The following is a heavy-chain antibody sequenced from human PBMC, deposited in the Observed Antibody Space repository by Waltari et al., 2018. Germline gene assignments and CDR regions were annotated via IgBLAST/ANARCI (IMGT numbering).Heavy chain of an antibody. CDR1: GFTFSSYA. D-gene: IGHD1-26*01. Sequence: EVQLLESGGGLVQPGGSLRLSCAASGFTFSSYAMSWVRQAPGKGLEWVANIKQDGSEKYYVDSVKGRFTISRDNAKNSLYLQMNSLRAEDTAVYYCARVMGATRAMDYWGQGTLVTVSS. CDR2: IKQDGSEK. V-gene: IGHV3-7*04. J-gene: IGHJ4*02. CDR3: ARVMGATRAMDY.